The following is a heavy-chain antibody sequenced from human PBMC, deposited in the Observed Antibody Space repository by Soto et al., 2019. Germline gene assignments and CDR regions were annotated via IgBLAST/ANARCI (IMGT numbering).Heavy chain of an antibody. V-gene: IGHV4-59*01. Sequence: PPETLSLPCNVSSVPITECSLSWVRQCPGKGLAWIGNCFDSGRNMYNPPLKSRVTISVDTSKNLLSLKLSSVTAADTSVYHCARRGSMTRGRNFFDAWGQGVPVTVSS. CDR3: ARRGSMTRGRNFFDA. CDR1: SVPITECS. J-gene: IGHJ4*02. D-gene: IGHD3-22*01. CDR2: CFDSGRN.